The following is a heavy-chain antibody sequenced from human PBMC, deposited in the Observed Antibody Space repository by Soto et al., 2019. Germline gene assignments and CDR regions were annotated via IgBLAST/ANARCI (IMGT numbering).Heavy chain of an antibody. J-gene: IGHJ4*02. D-gene: IGHD5-18*01. CDR3: AGGADTAMATLDY. Sequence: QVQLQESGPGLVKPSQTLSLTCTVSGGSISSGGYYWSWIRQHPGKGLEWIGYIYYSGSTYYNPFHKRPVTHSVETANKQGSLEPGSGTCADAAGVFWAGGADTAMATLDYWGQGTLVTVSS. V-gene: IGHV4-31*01. CDR1: GGSISSGGYY. CDR2: IYYSGST.